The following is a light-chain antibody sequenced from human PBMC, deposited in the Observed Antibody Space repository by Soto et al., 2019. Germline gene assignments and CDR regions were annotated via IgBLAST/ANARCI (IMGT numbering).Light chain of an antibody. CDR2: EAS. Sequence: QSVLTRPASVSGSPGQSITISCTGTSSDVGSYTLVSWYQQYPGDAPKLIIFEASRRPSGISNRFSGSKSGNTASLTISGLQAEDEADYYCCSYAGSSTVVFGGGTQLTVL. V-gene: IGLV2-23*01. CDR1: SSDVGSYTL. CDR3: CSYAGSSTVV. J-gene: IGLJ2*01.